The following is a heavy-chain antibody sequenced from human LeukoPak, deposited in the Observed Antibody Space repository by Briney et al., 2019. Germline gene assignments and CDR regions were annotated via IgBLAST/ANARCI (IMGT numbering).Heavy chain of an antibody. Sequence: SETLSLTCTVSGGSVSSGSYYWSWIRQPPGKGLEWIGYIYYSGSTNYNPSLKSRVTISVDTSKNQFSLKLSSVTAADTAVYYCAREKPILRCFDWLSSVFDYWGQGTLVTVSS. CDR1: GGSVSSGSYY. CDR3: AREKPILRCFDWLSSVFDY. V-gene: IGHV4-61*01. J-gene: IGHJ4*02. CDR2: IYYSGST. D-gene: IGHD3-9*01.